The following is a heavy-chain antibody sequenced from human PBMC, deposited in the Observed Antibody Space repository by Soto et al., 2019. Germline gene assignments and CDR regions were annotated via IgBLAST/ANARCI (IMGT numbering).Heavy chain of an antibody. J-gene: IGHJ4*02. CDR2: MNPNSGNT. CDR3: ARGLNICGLDY. Sequence: QVQLVQSGAEVKKPGASVKVSCKASGYTFTSYDINWVRQATGQGLEWMGWMNPNSGNTGYAQKFQGRVTMTRNTFIITAYMELGSLRSGDSAVTHCARGLNICGLDYWGQGTLVTVSS. CDR1: GYTFTSYD. V-gene: IGHV1-8*01. D-gene: IGHD1-26*01.